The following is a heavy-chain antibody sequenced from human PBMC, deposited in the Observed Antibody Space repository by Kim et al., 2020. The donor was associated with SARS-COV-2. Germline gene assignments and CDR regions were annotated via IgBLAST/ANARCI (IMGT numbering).Heavy chain of an antibody. Sequence: GGSLRLSCSVSGFSVSDTAMNGVRQAPGKGLEWVSAISGHGRDTYYGDSVKGRFTISRDNAKNTVYLQMDRLRAEDTAFDYCAKDRWYYSGMDAWGPGTTVTVSS. D-gene: IGHD3-10*01. CDR3: AKDRWYYSGMDA. CDR1: GFSVSDTA. CDR2: ISGHGRDT. V-gene: IGHV3-23*01. J-gene: IGHJ6*01.